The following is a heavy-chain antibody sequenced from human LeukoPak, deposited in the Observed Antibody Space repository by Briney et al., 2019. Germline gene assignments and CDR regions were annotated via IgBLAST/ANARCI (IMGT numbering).Heavy chain of an antibody. V-gene: IGHV1-69*05. CDR1: GGTFSSYA. J-gene: IGHJ6*03. CDR3: AGGPSDYYYMDV. Sequence: SVKVSCKASGGTFSSYAISWVRQAPGQGLEWMGGIIPIFGTANYAQKLQGRVTITTDESTSTAYMELSSLRSEDTAVYYCAGGPSDYYYMDVWGRGTTVTVSS. D-gene: IGHD3-16*01. CDR2: IIPIFGTA.